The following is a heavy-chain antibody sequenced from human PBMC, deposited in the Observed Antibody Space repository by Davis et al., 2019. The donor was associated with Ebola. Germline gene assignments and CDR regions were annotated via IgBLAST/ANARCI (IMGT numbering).Heavy chain of an antibody. CDR1: GGSFSGYY. D-gene: IGHD5-24*01. Sequence: PSETLSLTCAVYGGSFSGYYWGWIRQPPGKGLEWIGSIYYSGSTYYNPSLKSRVTISVDTSKNQFSLKLSSVTAADTAVYYCARGMATIRYGMDVWGQGTTVTVSS. J-gene: IGHJ6*02. CDR3: ARGMATIRYGMDV. CDR2: IYYSGST. V-gene: IGHV4-34*01.